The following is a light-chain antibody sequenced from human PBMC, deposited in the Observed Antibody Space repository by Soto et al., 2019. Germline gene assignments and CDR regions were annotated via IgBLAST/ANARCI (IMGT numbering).Light chain of an antibody. J-gene: IGKJ5*01. Sequence: IRMTQSPSSLSASTGDRVTITCRASQGISSYLAWYQQKPGKAPKLLIYAASTLQSGVPSRFSGSGSGTDFTLTISCLQSEDFATYYCQQYCSYPPITFGQGTRLENK. CDR2: AAS. V-gene: IGKV1-8*01. CDR1: QGISSY. CDR3: QQYCSYPPIT.